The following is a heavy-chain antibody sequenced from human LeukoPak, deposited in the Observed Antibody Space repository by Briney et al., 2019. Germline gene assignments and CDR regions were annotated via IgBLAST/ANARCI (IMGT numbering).Heavy chain of an antibody. CDR2: IIPIFGTA. CDR1: GGTFSSYA. J-gene: IGHJ6*03. V-gene: IGHV1-69*13. Sequence: SSVKVSCKASGGTFSSYAISWVRQAPGQGLEWMGGIIPIFGTANYAQKFQGRVTITADESTSTAYMELSSLRSEDTAVYYCARAARSGYYYYYYYMDVWGKGTTVTVSS. CDR3: ARAARSGYYYYYYYMDV. D-gene: IGHD3-3*01.